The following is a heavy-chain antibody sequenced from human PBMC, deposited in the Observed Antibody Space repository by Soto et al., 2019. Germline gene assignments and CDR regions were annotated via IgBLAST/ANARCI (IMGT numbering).Heavy chain of an antibody. V-gene: IGHV4-34*01. CDR2: INHSGRT. CDR1: GGSFSGYY. D-gene: IGHD2-2*01. Sequence: QVQLQQWGAGLLKPSETLSLTCAVYGGSFSGYYWSWIRQPPGKGLEWIGEINHSGRTNYNPSLKRRFTISVDTSKNQFSLKLSSVTAADTAVYYCARAYIVVVPAAMRPYNWFDPWGQGTLVTVSS. J-gene: IGHJ5*02. CDR3: ARAYIVVVPAAMRPYNWFDP.